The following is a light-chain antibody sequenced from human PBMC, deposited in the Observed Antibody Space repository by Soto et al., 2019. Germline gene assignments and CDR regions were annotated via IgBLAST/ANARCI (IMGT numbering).Light chain of an antibody. CDR2: DVS. Sequence: QSALTQPASVSGSPGQSITISCTGTSSDVGGYNYVSWYQQHPGKAPKLMIYDVSNRPSGVSSRFSGSKSDNTASLTISGLQTEDEADYYCCSYAGSSTHYVFGTGTKVTVL. V-gene: IGLV2-14*01. CDR3: CSYAGSSTHYV. CDR1: SSDVGGYNY. J-gene: IGLJ1*01.